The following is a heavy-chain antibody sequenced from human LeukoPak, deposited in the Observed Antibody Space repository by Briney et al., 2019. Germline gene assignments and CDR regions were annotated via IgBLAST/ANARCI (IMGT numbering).Heavy chain of an antibody. V-gene: IGHV1-2*02. D-gene: IGHD2-15*01. J-gene: IGHJ4*02. Sequence: GASVKVSCRTSGYTLNGYFLHWVRQAPGQGLEWMGWINPNSGGTIYAQKFQGRVTMTRDTSIRTAYMELNRLTSDDTAVYYCARGGGGYCSGGRCYGVDNWGQGALVTVSS. CDR3: ARGGGGYCSGGRCYGVDN. CDR2: INPNSGGT. CDR1: GYTLNGYF.